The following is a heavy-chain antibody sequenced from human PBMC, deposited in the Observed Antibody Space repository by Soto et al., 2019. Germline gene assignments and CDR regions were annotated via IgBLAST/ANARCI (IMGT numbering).Heavy chain of an antibody. V-gene: IGHV1-3*01. Sequence: QVQLVQSGAEVKKPGASVKVSCKSSGYTFTNYAIYWVRQAPGQRPEWMGWITAGKGDTEYSQKFQDRVAFSRDTSEPTANRGLSRLTSDDTAFYYCGRGGVGVTGYGMDVWGQGTTVIVS. D-gene: IGHD1-20*01. CDR2: ITAGKGDT. CDR3: GRGGVGVTGYGMDV. J-gene: IGHJ6*02. CDR1: GYTFTNYA.